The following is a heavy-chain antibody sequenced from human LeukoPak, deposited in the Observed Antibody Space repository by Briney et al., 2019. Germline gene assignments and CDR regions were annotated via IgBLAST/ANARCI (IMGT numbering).Heavy chain of an antibody. CDR3: ASGLLRFLSPVAFDF. V-gene: IGHV4-34*01. Sequence: SETLSLTCAVYGGSFSGYYWSWIRQPPGKGLEWIGEINHSGSTNYNPSLKNRVTISVDMSTNQVSLKLTSVTAADTGVYYCASGLLRFLSPVAFDFWGQGKMVSVSS. J-gene: IGHJ3*01. CDR2: INHSGST. CDR1: GGSFSGYY. D-gene: IGHD3-3*01.